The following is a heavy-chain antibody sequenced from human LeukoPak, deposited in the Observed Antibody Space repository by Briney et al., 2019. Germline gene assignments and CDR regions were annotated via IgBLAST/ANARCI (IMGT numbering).Heavy chain of an antibody. D-gene: IGHD6-6*01. CDR3: ASTSIAARGPNWFDP. CDR1: GGSISNYY. V-gene: IGHV4-59*08. Sequence: KPSETLSLTCTVSGGSISNYYLNWIRQPPGKGLEWVGHIYYSGSTNYNPSLKSRVTISVDTSKNQFSLKLSSVTAADTAVYYCASTSIAARGPNWFDPWGQGTLVTVSS. J-gene: IGHJ5*02. CDR2: IYYSGST.